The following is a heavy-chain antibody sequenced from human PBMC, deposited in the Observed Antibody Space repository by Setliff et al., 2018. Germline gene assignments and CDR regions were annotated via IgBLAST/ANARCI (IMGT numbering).Heavy chain of an antibody. V-gene: IGHV1-18*01. CDR3: ARAPSVELVTIRTNSWFTY. CDR2: ISVYNGDT. J-gene: IGHJ4*02. Sequence: ASVKVSCKAPGYTFRNYAFAWVRQASGQGLEWVGWISVYNGDTNYAQKFQGRVTLTTDTSTSTAYMELRSLTSDDSAFYYCARAPSVELVTIRTNSWFTYWGQGTLVTVSS. CDR1: GYTFRNYA. D-gene: IGHD5-18*01.